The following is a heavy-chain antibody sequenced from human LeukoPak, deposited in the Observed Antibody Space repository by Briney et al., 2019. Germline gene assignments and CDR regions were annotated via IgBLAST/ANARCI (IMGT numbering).Heavy chain of an antibody. V-gene: IGHV3-23*01. Sequence: GGSLRLSCAASGFTFSSYWMTWVRQAPGKGLERFSTITDIGDRAFYIDSVRGRFTISRDDSKNTLYLQMNSLRAEDTAVYYCTKDQDFRLGSMDHWGQGTLVTVSS. CDR3: TKDQDFRLGSMDH. D-gene: IGHD7-27*01. CDR1: GFTFSSYW. J-gene: IGHJ4*02. CDR2: ITDIGDRA.